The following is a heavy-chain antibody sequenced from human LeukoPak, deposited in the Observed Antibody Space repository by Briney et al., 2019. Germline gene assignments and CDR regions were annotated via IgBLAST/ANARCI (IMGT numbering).Heavy chain of an antibody. V-gene: IGHV3-30-3*01. J-gene: IGHJ4*02. CDR1: GFTFSSYA. Sequence: AGGSLRLSCAASGFTFSSYAMHWVRQAPGKGLEWVAVISYDGSNKYYADSVKGRFTISRDNSKNTLYLQMNSLRAEDTAVYYCAKDIPVAGTARPHRPFDYWGQGTLVTVSS. D-gene: IGHD6-19*01. CDR2: ISYDGSNK. CDR3: AKDIPVAGTARPHRPFDY.